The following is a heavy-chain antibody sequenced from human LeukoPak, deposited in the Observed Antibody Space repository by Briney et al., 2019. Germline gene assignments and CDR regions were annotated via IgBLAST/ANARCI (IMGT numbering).Heavy chain of an antibody. CDR3: ARAAGGSSSSGEYYFDY. J-gene: IGHJ4*02. D-gene: IGHD6-6*01. CDR2: INPSGSST. Sequence: VASVKVSCKASGYTFTSYYMHWVRQAPGQGLEWMGIINPSGSSTSYTQKFQGRVTMTRDMSTSTVYMELSSLRSEDTAVYYCARAAGGSSSSGEYYFDYWGQGTLVTVSS. V-gene: IGHV1-46*01. CDR1: GYTFTSYY.